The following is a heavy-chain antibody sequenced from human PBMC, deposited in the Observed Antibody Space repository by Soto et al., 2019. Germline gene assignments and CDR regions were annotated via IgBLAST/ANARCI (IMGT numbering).Heavy chain of an antibody. CDR2: TYYRSKWYN. CDR1: GDSVSSNSAA. CDR3: ARDWSRRGITRFVDEFDS. J-gene: IGHJ3*02. V-gene: IGHV6-1*01. Sequence: PSQTLSLTCAISGDSVSSNSAAWNWIRQSPSRGLEWLGRTYYRSKWYNDYAVSVKSRITINPDTSKNQFSLQLNSVTPEDTAVYYCARDWSRRGITRFVDEFDSWGQGTRVNV. D-gene: IGHD1-26*01.